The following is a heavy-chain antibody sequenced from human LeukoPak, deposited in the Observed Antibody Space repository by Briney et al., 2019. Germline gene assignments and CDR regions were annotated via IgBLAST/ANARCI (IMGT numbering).Heavy chain of an antibody. CDR3: ARGGSYYDILTADRAFDI. Sequence: SETLSLTCAVYGGSFSGYYWSWIRQPPGKGLEWIGEINHSGSTNYDPSLKSRVTISVDTSKNQFSLKLSSVTAADTAVYYCARGGSYYDILTADRAFDIWGQGTMVTVSS. J-gene: IGHJ3*02. V-gene: IGHV4-34*01. CDR1: GGSFSGYY. D-gene: IGHD3-9*01. CDR2: INHSGST.